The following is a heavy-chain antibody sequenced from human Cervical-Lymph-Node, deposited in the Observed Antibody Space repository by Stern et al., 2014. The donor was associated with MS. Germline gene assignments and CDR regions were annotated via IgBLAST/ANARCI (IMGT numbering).Heavy chain of an antibody. Sequence: QVQLVQSGAEVKKPGSSVKVSCKASGGTFSSYAISWVRQAPGQGLEWMGGIIPIFGTANYAQKFQGRVTITADESTSTAYMELSSLRSEDTAVYYCAREGIAKVVVITPGAFDIWGQGTMVTVSS. J-gene: IGHJ3*02. CDR3: AREGIAKVVVITPGAFDI. CDR2: IIPIFGTA. V-gene: IGHV1-69*01. CDR1: GGTFSSYA. D-gene: IGHD3-22*01.